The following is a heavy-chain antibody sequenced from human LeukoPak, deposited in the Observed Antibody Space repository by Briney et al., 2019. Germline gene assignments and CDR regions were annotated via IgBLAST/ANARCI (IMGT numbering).Heavy chain of an antibody. CDR1: GGSFSGYY. CDR3: ARGSDTAAGLY. J-gene: IGHJ4*02. CDR2: INHSGST. D-gene: IGHD6-13*01. V-gene: IGHV4-34*01. Sequence: SETLSLTCGVYGGSFSGYYWIWIRQPPGKGLEWIGEINHSGSTNYNPSLKSRVSISVDSSKNQISLKVSSVTAADTAVYYCARGSDTAAGLYCGQGTLVTVSS.